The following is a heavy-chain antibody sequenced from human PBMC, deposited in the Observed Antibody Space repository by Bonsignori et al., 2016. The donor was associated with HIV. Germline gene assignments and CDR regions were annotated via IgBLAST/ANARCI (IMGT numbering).Heavy chain of an antibody. D-gene: IGHD2-8*01. CDR1: GFTFSRYG. CDR3: AKVMGDGVSDASHV. J-gene: IGHJ3*01. V-gene: IGHV3-30*18. Sequence: GGSLRLSCAASGFTFSRYGLHWVRQAPGKGLEWVALISHDGTTKYYADSVQGRFTIARDNSNNTLYLQMNSLRGDDTAVYYCAKVMGDGVSDASHVWGHGTMVTVSS. CDR2: ISHDGTTK.